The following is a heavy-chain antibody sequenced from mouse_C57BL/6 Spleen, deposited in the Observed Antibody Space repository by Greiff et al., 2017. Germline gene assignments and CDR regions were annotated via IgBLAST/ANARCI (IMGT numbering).Heavy chain of an antibody. J-gene: IGHJ4*01. Sequence: DVKLVESGGGLVKPGGSLKLSCAASGFTFSDYGMHWVRQAPEKGLEWVAYISSGSSTIYSADTVKGRFTISRDNAKNTLFLQMTSLRSEDTAMYYCARGADGYYLYYAMDYWGQGTSVTVSS. V-gene: IGHV5-17*01. CDR2: ISSGSSTI. CDR3: ARGADGYYLYYAMDY. D-gene: IGHD2-3*01. CDR1: GFTFSDYG.